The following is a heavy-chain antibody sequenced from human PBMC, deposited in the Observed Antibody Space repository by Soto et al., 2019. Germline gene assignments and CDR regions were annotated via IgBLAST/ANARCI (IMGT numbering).Heavy chain of an antibody. V-gene: IGHV4-4*02. J-gene: IGHJ6*04. CDR2: IYHSGST. Sequence: SETLSLTCAVSSGSISSSNWWSWVRQPPGKGLEWIGEIYHSGSTNYNPSLKSRVTISVDKSKNQFSLKLSSVTAADTAVYYCARDGTNGAAGWVDVWGKGTTVTVSS. D-gene: IGHD2-8*01. CDR3: ARDGTNGAAGWVDV. CDR1: SGSISSSNW.